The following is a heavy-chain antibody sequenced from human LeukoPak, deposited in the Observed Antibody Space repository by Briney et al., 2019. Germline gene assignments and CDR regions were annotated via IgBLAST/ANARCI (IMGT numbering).Heavy chain of an antibody. J-gene: IGHJ4*02. V-gene: IGHV3-74*01. D-gene: IGHD6-13*01. CDR3: ASASSHRIAAGGDY. CDR2: INSDGSSR. Sequence: PGGSLRLSCAASGFTFSNYWMHWVRQAPGKGLVWVSRINSDGSSRNYADSVKGRFTISRDNAKNTVYLQMNSLRAEDTAVYYCASASSHRIAAGGDYWGQGTLVTVFS. CDR1: GFTFSNYW.